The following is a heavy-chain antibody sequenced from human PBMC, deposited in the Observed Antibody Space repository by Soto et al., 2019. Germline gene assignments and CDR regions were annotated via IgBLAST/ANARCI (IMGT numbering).Heavy chain of an antibody. CDR2: IYYSGST. Sequence: SETLSLTCTVSGGSISSYYWSWIRQPPGKGLEWIGYIYYSGSTNYNPSLKSRVTISVDTSKNQFSLKLSSVTAADTAVYYCARLGRRWLQLGAFDIWGQGTMVTVSS. D-gene: IGHD5-12*01. J-gene: IGHJ3*02. V-gene: IGHV4-59*08. CDR1: GGSISSYY. CDR3: ARLGRRWLQLGAFDI.